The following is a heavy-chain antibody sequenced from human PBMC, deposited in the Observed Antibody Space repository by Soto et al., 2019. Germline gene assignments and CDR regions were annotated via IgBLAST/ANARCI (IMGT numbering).Heavy chain of an antibody. V-gene: IGHV4-30-4*01. D-gene: IGHD1-26*01. CDR3: ASGGSSNWFDP. CDR1: SGSISSADYY. CDR2: IYYTGSA. Sequence: VQLQASGPGLVKPSQTLSLTCTVSSGSISSADYYWSWIRQPPGKGLEWIGYIYYTGSAYYNPSLKSRVTMSVDTSKNQFSLKVTSVTAADTAVYYCASGGSSNWFDPWGQGTLVTVSS. J-gene: IGHJ5*02.